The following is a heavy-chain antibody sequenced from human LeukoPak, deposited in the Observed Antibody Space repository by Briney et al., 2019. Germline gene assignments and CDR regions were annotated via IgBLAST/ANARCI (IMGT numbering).Heavy chain of an antibody. Sequence: SETLSLTCTVSGGSISSYYWSWIRQPPGKGLEWIGYIYYSGSTYYNPSLKSRVTISVDTSKNQFSLKLSSVTAADTAVYYCARDDLGYCSSTSCRRAYYYYYGMDVWGQGTTVTVSS. V-gene: IGHV4-30-4*01. D-gene: IGHD2-2*01. CDR3: ARDDLGYCSSTSCRRAYYYYYGMDV. CDR1: GGSISSYY. CDR2: IYYSGST. J-gene: IGHJ6*02.